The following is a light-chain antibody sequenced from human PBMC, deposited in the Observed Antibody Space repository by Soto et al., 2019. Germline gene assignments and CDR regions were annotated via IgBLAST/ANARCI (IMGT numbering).Light chain of an antibody. Sequence: IVLTHSPSTLSFSPWQRTTLSYQPRQSVSSSYLAWYQQKPGQAPRLLIYGTSSRATGIPDRFSGSGSGTDFTLTISSLEPEDFAVYYCLQRNNWAWTFGGGTKVDIK. CDR1: QSVSSSY. CDR3: LQRNNWAWT. J-gene: IGKJ4*02. V-gene: IGKV3D-20*02. CDR2: GTS.